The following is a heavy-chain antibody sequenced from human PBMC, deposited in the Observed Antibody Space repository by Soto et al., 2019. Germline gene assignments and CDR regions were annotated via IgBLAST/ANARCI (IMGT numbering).Heavy chain of an antibody. D-gene: IGHD3-10*01. CDR3: AREVGPGSYYYYGMDC. CDR2: ISSSSSYI. Sequence: GTLRLSCVTACLSFSRHSMNWVRQAPGKGLEWVSSISSSSSYIYYADSVKGRFTISRDNAKNSLYLQMNSMRAEDTAVYYCAREVGPGSYYYYGMDCWGQGTTVIVSS. CDR1: CLSFSRHS. V-gene: IGHV3-21*01. J-gene: IGHJ6*02.